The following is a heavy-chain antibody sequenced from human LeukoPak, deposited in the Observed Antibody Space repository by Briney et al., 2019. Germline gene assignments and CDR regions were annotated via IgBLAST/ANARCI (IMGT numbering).Heavy chain of an antibody. CDR1: EFTVSSNY. Sequence: AGGSLRLSCAASEFTVSSNYMSWVRQAPGKGLEWVSVIYSGGSTYYADSVKGRFTISRDNSKNTLYLQMNSLRAEDTAVYYCARSSGWFNWFDPWGQGTLVTVSS. CDR3: ARSSGWFNWFDP. CDR2: IYSGGST. D-gene: IGHD6-19*01. J-gene: IGHJ5*02. V-gene: IGHV3-53*01.